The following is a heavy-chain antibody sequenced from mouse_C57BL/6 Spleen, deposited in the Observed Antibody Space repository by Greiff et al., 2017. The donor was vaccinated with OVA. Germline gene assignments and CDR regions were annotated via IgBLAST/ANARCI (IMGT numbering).Heavy chain of an antibody. CDR2: IWSDGST. CDR3: ARTYSNYANYAMDY. V-gene: IGHV2-6*03. D-gene: IGHD2-5*01. CDR1: GFSFTSYG. J-gene: IGHJ4*01. Sequence: VQLQESGPGLVAPSQSLSITCTVSGFSFTSYGVHWVRQPPGKGLEWLVVIWSDGSTTYNSALKSRLSISKDNSKSQVFLKMNSLQTDDTAMYYCARTYSNYANYAMDYWGQGTSVTVSS.